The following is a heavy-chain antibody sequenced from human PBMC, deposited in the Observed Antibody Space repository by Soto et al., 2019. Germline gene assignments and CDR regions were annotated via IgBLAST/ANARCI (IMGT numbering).Heavy chain of an antibody. D-gene: IGHD3-22*01. CDR1: GFTFSSYA. V-gene: IGHV3-23*01. J-gene: IGHJ4*02. CDR3: VKGEYYYDGSAYYPFDY. Sequence: GGSLRLSCAASGFTFSSYAMRWVRQAPGKGLEWVSAISGSGDSTYYADSVKGRFTISRDNSKNTAYLQMSSLRPEDTAVYYCVKGEYYYDGSAYYPFDYWGQGRMVTVSS. CDR2: ISGSGDST.